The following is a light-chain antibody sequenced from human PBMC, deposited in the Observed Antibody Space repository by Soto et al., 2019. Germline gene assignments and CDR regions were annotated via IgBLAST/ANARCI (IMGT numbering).Light chain of an antibody. CDR1: SSDVGNYNY. CDR3: SSYSSSITLDV. CDR2: DVS. J-gene: IGLJ1*01. V-gene: IGLV2-14*03. Sequence: QSALTQPASVSGSLGQSITISCTGTSSDVGNYNYVSWYQQHPGKAPRLMIYDVSNRPSGVSNRFSGSKSGNTASLTISGLXXXXXXXYYCSSYSSSITLDVFGTGT.